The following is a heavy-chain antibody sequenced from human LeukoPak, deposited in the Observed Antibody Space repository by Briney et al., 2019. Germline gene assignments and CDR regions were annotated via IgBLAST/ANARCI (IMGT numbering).Heavy chain of an antibody. V-gene: IGHV3-23*01. Sequence: GGSLRLSCAASGFTFSIYDMIWVRQAPAKGMEWVSGIRTGSQSTHYADSVKGRFTISRDNSKNTLYLQMNNLRAEDTAVYYCANGFDPDNWGQGTLVTVSS. CDR1: GFTFSIYD. CDR3: ANGFDPDN. D-gene: IGHD3-9*01. CDR2: IRTGSQST. J-gene: IGHJ4*02.